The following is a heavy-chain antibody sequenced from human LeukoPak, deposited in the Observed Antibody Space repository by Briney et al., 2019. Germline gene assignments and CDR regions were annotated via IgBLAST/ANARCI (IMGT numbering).Heavy chain of an antibody. D-gene: IGHD2-21*02. V-gene: IGHV4-59*08. J-gene: IGHJ4*02. Sequence: SETLSLTCSVSGGAVTSFYWSWIRQSPRKGLEWIGYFYYSGSTKYNPSLKSRVTMSGDTSKNQLSLKLRSVTAADTAMYYCARHRFASAVIRDYWGQGDPVTVSS. CDR1: GGAVTSFY. CDR3: ARHRFASAVIRDY. CDR2: FYYSGST.